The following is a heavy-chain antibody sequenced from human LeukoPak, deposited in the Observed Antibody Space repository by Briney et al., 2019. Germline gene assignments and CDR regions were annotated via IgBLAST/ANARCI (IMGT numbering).Heavy chain of an antibody. CDR3: ARDDPSIVGATENAFDI. J-gene: IGHJ3*02. Sequence: SETLSLTCTVSGGSISSYYWSWIRQPPGNGLEWIGYIYYSGSTNYNPSLKSRVTISVDTSKNQFSLKLSSVTAADTAVYYCARDDPSIVGATENAFDIWGQGTMVTVSS. CDR2: IYYSGST. V-gene: IGHV4-59*01. D-gene: IGHD1-26*01. CDR1: GGSISSYY.